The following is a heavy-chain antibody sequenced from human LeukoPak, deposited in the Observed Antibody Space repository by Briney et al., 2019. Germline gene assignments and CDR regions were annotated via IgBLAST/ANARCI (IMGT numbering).Heavy chain of an antibody. J-gene: IGHJ4*02. CDR2: ISGDGGST. D-gene: IGHD5-24*01. CDR1: GFTFDDYA. CDR3: AKEEVGGHGYNDY. Sequence: GGSLRLSCAASGFTFDDYAMHWVRHAPGKGLEWVSLISGDGGSTYNADSVKGRFTISRDNSKNSLYLQMNSLRTEDTALYYCAKEEVGGHGYNDYWLQGTLVTVSS. V-gene: IGHV3-43*02.